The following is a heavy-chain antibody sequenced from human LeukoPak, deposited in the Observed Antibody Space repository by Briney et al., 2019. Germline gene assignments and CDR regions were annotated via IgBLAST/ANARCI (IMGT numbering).Heavy chain of an antibody. CDR2: LYSGGAT. D-gene: IGHD4-23*01. V-gene: IGHV3-66*01. CDR1: GFSVSGIH. Sequence: PGGSLRLSCAASGFSVSGIHMNWVRQAPGKDLDWVSGLYSGGATYYADSMGGRFTISRDHSKNTVYLQMTSLRPDDTAIYYCARGNGNVGGRLDPWGQGTRVTVSS. J-gene: IGHJ5*02. CDR3: ARGNGNVGGRLDP.